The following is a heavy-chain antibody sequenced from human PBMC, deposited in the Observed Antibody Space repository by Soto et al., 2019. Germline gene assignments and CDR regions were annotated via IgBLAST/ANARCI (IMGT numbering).Heavy chain of an antibody. Sequence: PGGAXRLACASSGFTFSTYAMFWVRQAPGKGLEWVSVVSSGGGTHYADSVKGRFTVSRDNSKNTLSLQMNSLRADDTAVYYCAKRSGAGGQLDYWGQGALVTVSS. J-gene: IGHJ4*02. CDR2: VSSGGGT. V-gene: IGHV3-23*01. D-gene: IGHD2-15*01. CDR3: AKRSGAGGQLDY. CDR1: GFTFSTYA.